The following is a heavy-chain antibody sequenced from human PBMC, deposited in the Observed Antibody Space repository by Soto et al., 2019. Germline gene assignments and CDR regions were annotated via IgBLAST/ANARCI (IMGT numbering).Heavy chain of an antibody. J-gene: IGHJ3*01. Sequence: EVQLVESGGCLVQPGRSLRLSCAASGFTFDDYATHWVRQSPGKGLEWVSGISWNSGSIGYADSVKGRFTISRDNAKKSLYRQMDRLRAEVTALYYCATDTGIVGSTAFDFWGQGTMVTVSS. CDR1: GFTFDDYA. CDR3: ATDTGIVGSTAFDF. D-gene: IGHD1-26*01. CDR2: ISWNSGSI. V-gene: IGHV3-9*01.